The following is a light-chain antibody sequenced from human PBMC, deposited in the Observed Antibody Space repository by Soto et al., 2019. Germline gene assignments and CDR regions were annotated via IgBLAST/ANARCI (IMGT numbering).Light chain of an antibody. CDR3: QQYNNWPPAWT. CDR1: QNILRN. J-gene: IGKJ1*01. CDR2: GAS. Sequence: DIVMTQTPLSLSVTPGQPASISCRAPQNILRNLAWYQHKPGQPPRLLIYGASTRASGLPARFSGSGSGTEFTLTISSLQSEDFAVYYCQQYNNWPPAWTFGQGTKVDIK. V-gene: IGKV3-15*01.